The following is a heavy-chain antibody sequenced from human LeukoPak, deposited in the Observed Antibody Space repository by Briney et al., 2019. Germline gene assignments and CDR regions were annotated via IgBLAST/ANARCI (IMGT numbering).Heavy chain of an antibody. Sequence: ASVKVSCKVSGYTLTELSMHWVRQAPGKGLEWMGGFDPEDGETIYAQKFQGRVTMTEDTSTDTAYMELSSLRSEDTAVYYCATVLICSGGSCYRGAAFDIWGQGTMVTVSS. CDR3: ATVLICSGGSCYRGAAFDI. D-gene: IGHD2-15*01. CDR1: GYTLTELS. V-gene: IGHV1-24*01. CDR2: FDPEDGET. J-gene: IGHJ3*02.